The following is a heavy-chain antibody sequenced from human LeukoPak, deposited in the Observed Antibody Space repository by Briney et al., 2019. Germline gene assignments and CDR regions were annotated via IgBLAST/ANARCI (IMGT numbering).Heavy chain of an antibody. CDR1: GGSFSGYY. Sequence: PSETLSLTCAVYGGSFSGYYWSWIRQPPGKGLEWIGEINHSGSTNYNPSLKSRVTISVDTSKNQFFLKLSSVTAADTAVYYCARGRSGTELLWFGEFDYWGQGTLVTVSS. J-gene: IGHJ4*02. V-gene: IGHV4-34*01. CDR3: ARGRSGTELLWFGEFDY. CDR2: INHSGST. D-gene: IGHD3-10*01.